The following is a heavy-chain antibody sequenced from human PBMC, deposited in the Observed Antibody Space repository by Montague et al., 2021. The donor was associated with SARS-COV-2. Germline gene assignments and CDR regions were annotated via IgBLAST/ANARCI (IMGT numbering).Heavy chain of an antibody. CDR2: IKQDGSEK. Sequence: SLRLSCAASGFTLSSYWMSWVRQAPGKGLEWVANIKQDGSEKYYVDSVKGRFTISRDNAKNSLYLQMNSLRAEDTAVYYCARDGSGSYSNYYYYGMDVWGQGTTVTVSS. J-gene: IGHJ6*02. CDR1: GFTLSSYW. CDR3: ARDGSGSYSNYYYYGMDV. D-gene: IGHD3-10*01. V-gene: IGHV3-7*01.